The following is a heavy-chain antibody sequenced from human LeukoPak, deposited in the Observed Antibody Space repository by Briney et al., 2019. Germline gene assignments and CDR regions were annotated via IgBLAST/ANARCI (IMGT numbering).Heavy chain of an antibody. CDR2: VSWNSGSM. CDR1: GFTFHDYA. Sequence: GSSLRLSCAASGFTFHDYAMRWVRQAPGRGMEWVSGVSWNSGSMAYADSVKCRFTISRANAKNSLYLQMNSLRAEDTALYYCARARDEPFDIWGQGTMVTVSS. V-gene: IGHV3-9*01. D-gene: IGHD5-24*01. CDR3: ARARDEPFDI. J-gene: IGHJ3*02.